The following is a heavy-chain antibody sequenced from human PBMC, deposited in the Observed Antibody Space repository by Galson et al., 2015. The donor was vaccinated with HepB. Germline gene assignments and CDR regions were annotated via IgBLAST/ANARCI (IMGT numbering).Heavy chain of an antibody. V-gene: IGHV3-30*04. Sequence: SLRLSCAASGFIFSSYAMNWVRQAPGKGLEWVAIISYDGSNKYYADSVKGRFTISRDNSKNTLYLKMNSLRPEDTAVYYCARDFRTVVTAYVGGTNWGQGTLVTVSS. CDR3: ARDFRTVVTAYVGGTN. CDR1: GFIFSSYA. J-gene: IGHJ4*02. D-gene: IGHD2-21*02. CDR2: ISYDGSNK.